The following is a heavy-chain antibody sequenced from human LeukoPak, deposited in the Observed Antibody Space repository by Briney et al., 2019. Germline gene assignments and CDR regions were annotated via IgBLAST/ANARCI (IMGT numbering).Heavy chain of an antibody. D-gene: IGHD3-9*01. J-gene: IGHJ4*02. CDR1: GGSISSYYW. CDR2: IYWDDDK. Sequence: TLSLTCTVSGGSISSYYWSWIRQPPGKALEWLLFIYWDDDKRYSPSLKSRLSVTKDTSKNQVVLTMTDMDPVDTATYYCAHRGIQNFAWDLGYFNYWGQGILVTVSS. CDR3: AHRGIQNFAWDLGYFNY. V-gene: IGHV2-5*08.